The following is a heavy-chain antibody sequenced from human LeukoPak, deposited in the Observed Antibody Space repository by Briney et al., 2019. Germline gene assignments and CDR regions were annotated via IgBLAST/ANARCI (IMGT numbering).Heavy chain of an antibody. CDR1: GGSISSYY. Sequence: TSETLSLTCTVSGGSISSYYWSWIRQPAGKGLEWIGRIYTSGSTNYNPSLKSRVTMSVDTSKNQLSLKLSSVTAADTAVYYCARVSTAAGYYYYGMDVWGQGTTVTVSS. J-gene: IGHJ6*02. CDR3: ARVSTAAGYYYYGMDV. CDR2: IYTSGST. D-gene: IGHD6-13*01. V-gene: IGHV4-4*07.